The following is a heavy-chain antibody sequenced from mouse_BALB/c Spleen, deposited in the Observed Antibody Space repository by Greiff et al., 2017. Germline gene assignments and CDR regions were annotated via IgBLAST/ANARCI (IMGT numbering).Heavy chain of an antibody. J-gene: IGHJ2*01. V-gene: IGHV14-3*02. Sequence: VQLQQSGAELVKPGASVKLSCTASGFNIKDTYMHWVKQRPEQGLEWIGRIDPANGNTKYDPKFQGKATITADTSSNTAYLQLSSLTSEDTAVYYCARIYYGRGFDYWGQGTTLTVSS. D-gene: IGHD2-1*01. CDR2: IDPANGNT. CDR3: ARIYYGRGFDY. CDR1: GFNIKDTY.